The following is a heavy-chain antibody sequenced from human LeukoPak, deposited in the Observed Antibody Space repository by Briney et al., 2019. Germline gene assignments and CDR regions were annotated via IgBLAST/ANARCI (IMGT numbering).Heavy chain of an antibody. CDR1: VYTFTSYW. V-gene: IGHV5-51*01. Sequence: GEFMKISCKGSVYTFTSYWIGLVRQMPGKGLELMGIIYPDDSDTRYSPSFQGQVSISADKSISTAYLQWSSLKPWDTAMYYCARTGTTPYDAFDIWGQGTLVTVSS. J-gene: IGHJ3*02. CDR2: IYPDDSDT. CDR3: ARTGTTPYDAFDI. D-gene: IGHD4-17*01.